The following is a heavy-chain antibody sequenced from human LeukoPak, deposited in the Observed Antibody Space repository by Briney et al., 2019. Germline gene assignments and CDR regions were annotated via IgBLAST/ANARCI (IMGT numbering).Heavy chain of an antibody. CDR1: GESFTGHH. CDR3: VRDPTTVVTQPYYFDF. J-gene: IGHJ4*02. D-gene: IGHD4-23*01. CDR2: VNHRGTT. Sequence: SETLSLTCTVCGESFTGHHWNWLRQSAGKGLEWIGEVNHRGTTNHNPSLKSPVPISVDTSQKQFILEIEPLAAPDPALYLCVRDPTTVVTQPYYFDFWGQGTLVTVSS. V-gene: IGHV4-34*01.